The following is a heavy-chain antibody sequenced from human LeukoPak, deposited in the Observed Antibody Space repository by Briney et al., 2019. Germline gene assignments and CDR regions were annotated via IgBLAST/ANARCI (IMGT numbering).Heavy chain of an antibody. CDR1: EFTFRTYG. CDR3: AKDRYSGLYTSHC. CDR2: ISYDGSYK. V-gene: IGHV3-30*18. J-gene: IGHJ4*02. D-gene: IGHD1-26*01. Sequence: GGSLRLSSAASEFTFRTYGMHWVRQAPGKGLEWVAVISYDGSYKFYADSVKGRFTISRDNSKSTLYLQMNSLRAEDTAVYYCAKDRYSGLYTSHCCGQGTLVTVSS.